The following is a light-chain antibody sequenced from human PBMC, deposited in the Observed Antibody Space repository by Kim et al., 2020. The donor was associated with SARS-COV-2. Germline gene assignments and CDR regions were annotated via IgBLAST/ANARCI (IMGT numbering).Light chain of an antibody. CDR1: QSVTGR. V-gene: IGKV3-11*01. Sequence: LSPGERATPPCRASQSVTGRVSWYQQRPGQAPRLLIYDTSNRATGIPARCSGSGSGTDFTLTISSLEPEDFAVYYCQQRRSWPLTFGGRTKVDIK. CDR2: DTS. CDR3: QQRRSWPLT. J-gene: IGKJ4*01.